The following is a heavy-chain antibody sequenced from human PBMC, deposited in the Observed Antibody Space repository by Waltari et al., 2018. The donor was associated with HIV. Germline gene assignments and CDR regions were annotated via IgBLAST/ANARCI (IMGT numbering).Heavy chain of an antibody. J-gene: IGHJ6*02. CDR3: ARGIRGYSYGPGYYYGMDV. CDR1: GYTFTSYD. V-gene: IGHV1-8*01. CDR2: MNPNSGNT. D-gene: IGHD5-18*01. Sequence: QVQLVQSGAEVKKPGASVKVSCYASGYTFTSYDNKWVRQATGQGLEWMGWMNPNSGNTGYAQKFQGRVTMTRNTSISTAYMELSSLRSEDTAVYYCARGIRGYSYGPGYYYGMDVWGQGTTVTVSS.